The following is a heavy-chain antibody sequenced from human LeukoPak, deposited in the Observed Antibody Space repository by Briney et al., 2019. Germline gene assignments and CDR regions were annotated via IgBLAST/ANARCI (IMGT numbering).Heavy chain of an antibody. Sequence: SETLSLTCTVSGGSISSYYWSWIRQPPGKGLEWIGYIYYSGSTNYNPSLKSRVTISLDRSKNQFSLRLTSVTAADTAVYYCARAGAWQIDPWGQGTLVTVSS. V-gene: IGHV4-59*01. J-gene: IGHJ5*02. CDR1: GGSISSYY. D-gene: IGHD3-10*01. CDR3: ARAGAWQIDP. CDR2: IYYSGST.